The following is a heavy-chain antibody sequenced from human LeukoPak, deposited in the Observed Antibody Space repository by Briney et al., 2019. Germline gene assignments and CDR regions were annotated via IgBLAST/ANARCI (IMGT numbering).Heavy chain of an antibody. CDR3: ASPRQNYDGSGAFDI. Sequence: KPSETLSLTCTVSDGSISNYYWSWLRQPPGKGLKWIGYISSSGSTNYSPSLKSRVTISMDTSKNQFSLKLSSVTAADTAVYYCASPRQNYDGSGAFDIWGQGTMVTVFS. D-gene: IGHD3-22*01. CDR1: DGSISNYY. J-gene: IGHJ3*02. V-gene: IGHV4-59*08. CDR2: ISSSGST.